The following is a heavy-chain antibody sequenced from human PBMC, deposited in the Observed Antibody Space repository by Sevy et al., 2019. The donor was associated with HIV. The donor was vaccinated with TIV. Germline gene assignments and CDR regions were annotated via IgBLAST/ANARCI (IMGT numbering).Heavy chain of an antibody. V-gene: IGHV3-30-3*01. Sequence: GGSLRLSCATSGFTFSSYSMHWVRQAPGKGLEWVATISYDGSNKHYADSVKGRFTISRDNFKNSLSLQMNSLRAEYTAMYYCALERLSSDVAEYFQNWGQGTLLTVSS. J-gene: IGHJ1*01. CDR3: ALERLSSDVAEYFQN. CDR2: ISYDGSNK. D-gene: IGHD1-1*01. CDR1: GFTFSSYS.